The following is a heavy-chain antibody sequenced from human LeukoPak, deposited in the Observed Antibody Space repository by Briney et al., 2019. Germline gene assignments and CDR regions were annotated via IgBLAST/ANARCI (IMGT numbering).Heavy chain of an antibody. CDR3: ARADSSGYYVGY. Sequence: SETLSLTCTVSGGSISSYYWSWIRQPPGKGLEWIGHIYYSGSTNYNPSLRSRVTISVDTSKNQFSLKLSSVTAADTAVYYCARADSSGYYVGYWGQGTLVTVSS. J-gene: IGHJ4*02. D-gene: IGHD3-22*01. V-gene: IGHV4-59*01. CDR1: GGSISSYY. CDR2: IYYSGST.